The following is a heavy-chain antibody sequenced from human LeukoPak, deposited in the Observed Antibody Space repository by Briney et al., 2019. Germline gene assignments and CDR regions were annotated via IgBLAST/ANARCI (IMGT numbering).Heavy chain of an antibody. Sequence: GGSLRLSCAASGFTLSSYAMSWVRQAPGKGLEWVSAISGSGGSTYYADSVKGRFTISRDNSKNTLYLQMNSLRAEDTAVYYCAKVLGYSYGFGYWGQGTLVTVSS. CDR2: ISGSGGST. V-gene: IGHV3-23*01. CDR1: GFTLSSYA. D-gene: IGHD5-18*01. CDR3: AKVLGYSYGFGY. J-gene: IGHJ4*02.